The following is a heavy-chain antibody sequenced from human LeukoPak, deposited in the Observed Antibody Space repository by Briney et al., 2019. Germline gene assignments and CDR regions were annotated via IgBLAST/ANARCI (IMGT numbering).Heavy chain of an antibody. V-gene: IGHV1-2*02. Sequence: ASVKVSCRASGYTFADYYIHWVRQAPGQGLEWMGWINPDNGGTNYAQKFQGRVTMTRDTSIRTVYMDLSRLRSDDTAVFYCTREARVGNWFDPWGQGTQVTVSS. CDR1: GYTFADYY. D-gene: IGHD2-2*01. CDR3: TREARVGNWFDP. J-gene: IGHJ5*02. CDR2: INPDNGGT.